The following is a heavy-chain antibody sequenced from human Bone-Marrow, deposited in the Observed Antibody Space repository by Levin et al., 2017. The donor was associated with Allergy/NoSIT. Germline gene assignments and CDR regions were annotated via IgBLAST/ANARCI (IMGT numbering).Heavy chain of an antibody. CDR3: AKDFRTGELILFDF. CDR2: IYAGSTTT. Sequence: PGGSLRLSCTASGFSFSIYAMSWVRQAPGKGLEWVAGIYAGSTTTYYGDSVKGRFTISRDDSKNTLYLQMNNLRVEDTAIYYCAKDFRTGELILFDFWGQGALVTVSS. V-gene: IGHV3-23*01. D-gene: IGHD1-26*01. J-gene: IGHJ4*02. CDR1: GFSFSIYA.